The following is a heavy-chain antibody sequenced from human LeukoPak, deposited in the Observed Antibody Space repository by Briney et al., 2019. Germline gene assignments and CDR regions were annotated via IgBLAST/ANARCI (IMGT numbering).Heavy chain of an antibody. D-gene: IGHD2-2*01. CDR3: ARERDVVPAAIPYYYYYYGMDV. J-gene: IGHJ6*02. CDR2: INTNTGNP. CDR1: GYTFTSYA. Sequence: ASVKVSCKASGYTFTSYAMNWVRQAPGQGLEWMGWINTNTGNPTYAQGFTGRFVFSLDTSVSTAYLQISSLKAEDTAVYYCARERDVVPAAIPYYYYYYGMDVWGQGTTVTVSS. V-gene: IGHV7-4-1*02.